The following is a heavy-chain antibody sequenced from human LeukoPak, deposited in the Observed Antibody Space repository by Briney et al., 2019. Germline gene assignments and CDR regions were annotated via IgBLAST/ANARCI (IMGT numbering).Heavy chain of an antibody. CDR3: AREPFPRKYQLLSYYFDY. J-gene: IGHJ4*02. V-gene: IGHV4-59*12. CDR1: GGSISSYY. Sequence: PSETLSLTCTVSGGSISSYYWSWIRQPPGKGLEWIGYIYYSGGSTNYNPSLKSRLTISVDTSKSQFSLKLSSVTAADTAVYYCAREPFPRKYQLLSYYFDYWGQGTLVTVSS. CDR2: IYYSGGST. D-gene: IGHD2-2*01.